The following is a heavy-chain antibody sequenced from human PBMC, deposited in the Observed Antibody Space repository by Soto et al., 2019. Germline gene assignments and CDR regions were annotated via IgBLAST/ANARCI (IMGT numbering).Heavy chain of an antibody. CDR1: GFIFSDYY. CDR3: ARHVDTTPSPLGMDV. Sequence: PGGSLRLSCAASGFIFSDYYMTWIRQAPGKGLEWVSYISSSSSYTNYADSVKGRFTISRNNVRNSLYLQMNSLRAEDTAVYYCARHVDTTPSPLGMDVWGQGTTVTVSS. D-gene: IGHD5-18*01. CDR2: ISSSSSYT. V-gene: IGHV3-11*03. J-gene: IGHJ6*02.